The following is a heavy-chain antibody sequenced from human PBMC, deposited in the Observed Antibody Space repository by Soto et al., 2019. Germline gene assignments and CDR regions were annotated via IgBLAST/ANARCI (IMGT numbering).Heavy chain of an antibody. CDR1: GFTFSAYS. V-gene: IGHV3-21*01. CDR2: ISGRSDYI. CDR3: ATSVVPSDF. Sequence: EVQLVQSGGGLVKPGESLRLSCVASGFTFSAYSMIWVRQAPEKGLEWVSSISGRSDYIYYTDSVKGRFIISRDNARNSLYLQMNSLRAEDTAMYYCATSVVPSDFWGQGALVTVSS. J-gene: IGHJ4*02. D-gene: IGHD2-2*01.